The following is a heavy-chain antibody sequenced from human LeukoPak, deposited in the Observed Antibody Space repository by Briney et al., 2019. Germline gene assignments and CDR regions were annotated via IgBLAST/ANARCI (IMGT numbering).Heavy chain of an antibody. CDR1: GGSISSGSDY. V-gene: IGHV4-61*09. CDR3: ARVRAATEYFDWLLTPHYFDY. J-gene: IGHJ4*02. D-gene: IGHD3-9*01. CDR2: IDTSGGT. Sequence: SETLSLTCTVSGGSISSGSDYWSWIRQPAGKGLEWIGHIDTSGGTNYNPSLKSRVTMSVDTSKNQFSLKLSSVTAADTAMYYCARVRAATEYFDWLLTPHYFDYWGQGTLVTVSS.